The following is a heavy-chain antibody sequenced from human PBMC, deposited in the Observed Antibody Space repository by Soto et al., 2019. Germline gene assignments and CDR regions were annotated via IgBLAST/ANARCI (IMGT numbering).Heavy chain of an antibody. J-gene: IGHJ3*02. CDR2: ISYDGSNK. Sequence: QVQLVESGGGVVQPGRSLRLSCAASGFTFSSYGMHWVRQAPGTGLEWVAVISYDGSNKYYADSVKGRFTISRDNSKNTLYLQMNSLRAEDTAVYYCAKDQDIVATFDAFDIWGQGTMVTVSS. CDR1: GFTFSSYG. V-gene: IGHV3-30*18. CDR3: AKDQDIVATFDAFDI. D-gene: IGHD5-12*01.